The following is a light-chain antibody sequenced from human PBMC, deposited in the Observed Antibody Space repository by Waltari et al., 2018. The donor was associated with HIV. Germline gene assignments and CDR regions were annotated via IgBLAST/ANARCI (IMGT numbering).Light chain of an antibody. CDR2: EVS. CDR1: QSLKHTDGKTD. CDR3: MQSLHLLYT. V-gene: IGKV2D-29*02. J-gene: IGKJ2*01. Sequence: EIVITQTPSSLSVTPGQPASFSCNSSQSLKHTDGKTDLYWYLQRPGQSPQVLIYEVSKRYAGVPDRFSGSGSGTHFTLKIARVEAEDVGSYYCMQSLHLLYTFGQGTKLEIK.